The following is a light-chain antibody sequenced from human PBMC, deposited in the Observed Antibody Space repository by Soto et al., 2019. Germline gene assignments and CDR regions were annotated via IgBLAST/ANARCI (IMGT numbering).Light chain of an antibody. CDR1: QTISSW. CDR2: KAS. Sequence: DIQMTQSPSTLSGSVGDRVTITCRASQTISSWLAWYQQKPGKAPKLLIYKASTLKSGVPSRFSGSGSGTEFTLTISSLQPDDFAVYYCQQYGYPITFGQGTRLEIK. J-gene: IGKJ5*01. CDR3: QQYGYPIT. V-gene: IGKV1-5*03.